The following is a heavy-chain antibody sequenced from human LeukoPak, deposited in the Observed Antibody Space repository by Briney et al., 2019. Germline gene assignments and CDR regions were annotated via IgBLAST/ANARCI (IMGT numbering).Heavy chain of an antibody. CDR2: IIPILGIA. V-gene: IGHV1-69*04. CDR1: GGTFSSYA. D-gene: IGHD3-3*01. CDR3: ATFTIFGVFDAFDI. Sequence: SVKVSCKASGGTFSSYAISWVRQAPGQGLEWMGRIIPILGIANYAQKFQGRVTMTEDTSTDTAYMELSSLRSEDTAVYYCATFTIFGVFDAFDIWGQGTMVTVSS. J-gene: IGHJ3*02.